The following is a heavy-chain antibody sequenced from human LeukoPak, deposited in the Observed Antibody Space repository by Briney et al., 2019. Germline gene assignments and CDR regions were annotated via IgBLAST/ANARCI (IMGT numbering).Heavy chain of an antibody. CDR2: IIPIFGIA. Sequence: SVKVSCKASGGTFSSYAISWVRQAPGQGLEWMGRIIPIFGIANYAQKFQGRVTITADKSTSTAYMELSSLRSEDTAVYYCVRGYSSGWTELGPWCGWGQGTLVTVSS. CDR1: GGTFSSYA. CDR3: VRGYSSGWTELGPWCG. D-gene: IGHD6-19*01. J-gene: IGHJ4*02. V-gene: IGHV1-69*04.